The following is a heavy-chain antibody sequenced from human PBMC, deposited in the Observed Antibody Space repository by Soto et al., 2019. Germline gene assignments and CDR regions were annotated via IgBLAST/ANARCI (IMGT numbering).Heavy chain of an antibody. J-gene: IGHJ4*02. D-gene: IGHD4-17*01. V-gene: IGHV4-34*01. CDR2: INHSGST. CDR1: GGSFSGHY. Sequence: SETLSLTCAVYGGSFSGHYWNWIRQPPGKGLEWIGEINHSGSTNYNPSLQSRVTISVDTSKNQFSLKLSSGTAADTAVYYCARVDYGDFIEYWGQGTRVVVSS. CDR3: ARVDYGDFIEY.